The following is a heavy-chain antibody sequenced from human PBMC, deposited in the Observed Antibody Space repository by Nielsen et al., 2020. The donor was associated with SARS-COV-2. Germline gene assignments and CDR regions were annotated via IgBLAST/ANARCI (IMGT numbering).Heavy chain of an antibody. CDR2: ISWNSGSI. V-gene: IGHV3-9*01. Sequence: SLKISCAASGFTFDDYAMHWVRQAPGKGLEWVSGISWNSGSIGHADSVKGRFTISRDNAKNSLYLQMNSLRAEDTALYYCAKDIMADGSGSYTFDYWGQGTLVTVSS. CDR3: AKDIMADGSGSYTFDY. J-gene: IGHJ4*02. CDR1: GFTFDDYA. D-gene: IGHD3-10*01.